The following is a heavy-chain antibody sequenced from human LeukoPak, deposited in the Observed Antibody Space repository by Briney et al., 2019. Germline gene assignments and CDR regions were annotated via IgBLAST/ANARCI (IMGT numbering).Heavy chain of an antibody. CDR3: ATGYYGSVRGVTTRDYYYYGMDV. J-gene: IGHJ6*02. D-gene: IGHD3-10*01. CDR2: FDPEDGET. V-gene: IGHV1-24*01. CDR1: GYTLTELS. Sequence: ASVKVSCKVSGYTLTELSMHWVRQAPGKGLEWMGGFDPEDGETIYAQKFQGRVIMTEDTSTDTAYMELSSLRSEDTAVYYCATGYYGSVRGVTTRDYYYYGMDVWGQGTTVTVSS.